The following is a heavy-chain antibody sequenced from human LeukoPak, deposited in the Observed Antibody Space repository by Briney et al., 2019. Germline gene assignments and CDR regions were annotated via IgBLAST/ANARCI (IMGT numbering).Heavy chain of an antibody. CDR2: ISSSTSYI. Sequence: GGSLRLSCAASGFTFSSYSMNWIRQAPGKGLEWVSSISSSTSYIYYADSVKGRFTISKDNAKNSLYLQMNSLRAEDTAVYYCARDLPADYYGSGSYPNWFDPWGQGTLVTVSS. D-gene: IGHD3-10*01. J-gene: IGHJ5*02. CDR1: GFTFSSYS. V-gene: IGHV3-21*01. CDR3: ARDLPADYYGSGSYPNWFDP.